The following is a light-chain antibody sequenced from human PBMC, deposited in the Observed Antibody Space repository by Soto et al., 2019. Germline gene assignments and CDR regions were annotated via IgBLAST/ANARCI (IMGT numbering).Light chain of an antibody. J-gene: IGKJ3*01. CDR2: AAS. CDR3: QNYNIPPVT. Sequence: DIQMTQSPSSLSASVGDRVTITCRASQGISNYLAWYQQKPGKVPKLLIYAASTLQSGVPSRFSGSGSGPKFTLTTISLQPEYFATYSSQNYNIPPVTFGPGTKVDIK. CDR1: QGISNY. V-gene: IGKV1-27*01.